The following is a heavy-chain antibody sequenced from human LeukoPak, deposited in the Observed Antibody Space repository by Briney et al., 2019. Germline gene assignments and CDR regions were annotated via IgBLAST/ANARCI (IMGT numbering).Heavy chain of an antibody. V-gene: IGHV3-21*06. J-gene: IGHJ4*02. Sequence: PGGSLRLSCGASGFTFSSYSMNWVRQAPGKGLEWVSCISGSSSYIYYADSVKGRFTISRDNAKNSVYLQMSGLTTEDTAVYYCTRLAAAGSGRWAPDYWGQGTLVTVSS. CDR3: TRLAAAGSGRWAPDY. CDR1: GFTFSSYS. CDR2: ISGSSSYI. D-gene: IGHD1-14*01.